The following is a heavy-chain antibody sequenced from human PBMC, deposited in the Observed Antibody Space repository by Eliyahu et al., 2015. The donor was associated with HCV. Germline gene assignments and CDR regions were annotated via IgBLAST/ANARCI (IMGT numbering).Heavy chain of an antibody. CDR1: GYTFTSYA. Sequence: QVQLVQSGAEVKKPGASVKVSCKASGYTFTSYAMHWVRQAPGQRLEWMGWINAGNGNTKYSQKFQGRVTITRDTSASTAYMELSSLRSEDTAVYYCARDRQQLVFGWFDPWGQGTLVTVSS. CDR2: INAGNGNT. CDR3: ARDRQQLVFGWFDP. D-gene: IGHD6-13*01. J-gene: IGHJ5*02. V-gene: IGHV1-3*01.